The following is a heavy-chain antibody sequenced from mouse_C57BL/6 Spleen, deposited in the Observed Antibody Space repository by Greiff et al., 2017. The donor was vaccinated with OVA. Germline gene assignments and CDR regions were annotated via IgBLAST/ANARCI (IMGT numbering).Heavy chain of an antibody. D-gene: IGHD1-1*01. CDR3: ARHYYGSSYAMDC. V-gene: IGHV5-9*01. J-gene: IGHJ4*01. CDR1: GFTFSSYT. CDR2: ISGGGGNT. Sequence: EVMLVESGGGLVKPGGSLKLSCAASGFTFSSYTMSWVRQTPEKRLEWVATISGGGGNTYYPDSVKGRFTISRDNAKNTLYLQMSSLRSEDTAVYYCARHYYGSSYAMDCWGQGASVTVSS.